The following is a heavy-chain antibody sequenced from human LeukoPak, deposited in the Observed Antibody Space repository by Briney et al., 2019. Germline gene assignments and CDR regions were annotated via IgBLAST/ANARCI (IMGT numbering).Heavy chain of an antibody. CDR3: ARDPVGENWFDP. CDR1: GYTFTSYY. CDR2: INPSGGST. D-gene: IGHD3-16*01. V-gene: IGHV1-46*01. J-gene: IGHJ5*02. Sequence: ASVKVSCKASGYTFTSYYMHWVRQAPGQGLEWMGIINPSGGSTSYAQKFQGRVTMTRDMSTSTVYMELSSLRSEDTAVYYCARDPVGENWFDPWGQGTLVTASS.